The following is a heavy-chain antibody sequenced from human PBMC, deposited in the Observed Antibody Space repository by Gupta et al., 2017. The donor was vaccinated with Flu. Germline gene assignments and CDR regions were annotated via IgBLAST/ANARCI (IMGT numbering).Heavy chain of an antibody. CDR2: ISYDGSNK. J-gene: IGHJ4*02. V-gene: IGHV3-30-3*01. D-gene: IGHD2-2*01. CDR1: GFTFSSYA. Sequence: QVQLVESGGGVVQPGRSLRLSCAASGFTFSSYAMHWVRQAPGKGLEWVAVISYDGSNKYYADSVKGRFTISRDNSKNTLYLQMNSLRAEDTAVYYCARGGYCSSTSCTYFDYWGQGTLVTVSS. CDR3: ARGGYCSSTSCTYFDY.